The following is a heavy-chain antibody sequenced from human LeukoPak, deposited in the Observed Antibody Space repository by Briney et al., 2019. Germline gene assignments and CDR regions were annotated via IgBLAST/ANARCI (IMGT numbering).Heavy chain of an antibody. CDR2: ISYDGSNK. CDR3: ASGIVNNYFDY. D-gene: IGHD3-16*02. CDR1: GFTFSSYA. Sequence: PGRSLRLSCAASGFTFSSYAMHWVRQAPGKGLEWVAVISYDGSNKYYADSVKGRFTISRDNSKNTLYLQMNSLRAEDTAVYYCASGIVNNYFDYWGQRTLDTVSS. J-gene: IGHJ4*02. V-gene: IGHV3-30*04.